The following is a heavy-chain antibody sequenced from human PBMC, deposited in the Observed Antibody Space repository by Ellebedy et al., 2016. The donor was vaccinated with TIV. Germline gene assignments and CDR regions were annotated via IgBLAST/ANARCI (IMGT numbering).Heavy chain of an antibody. J-gene: IGHJ4*02. CDR3: ARGRIAVTGSLSN. V-gene: IGHV3-48*04. D-gene: IGHD6-19*01. CDR1: GFTFSSYG. CDR2: ISSSGTTI. Sequence: GGSLRLSCAASGFTFSSYGMHWVRQAPGKGLEWVSYISSSGTTIYYADSVKGRFTISRDNAKNSLSLQMNSLRAEDTAVYYCARGRIAVTGSLSNWGQGTLVTVSS.